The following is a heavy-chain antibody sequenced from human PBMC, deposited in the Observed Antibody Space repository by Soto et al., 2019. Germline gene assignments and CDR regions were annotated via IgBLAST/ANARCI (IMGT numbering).Heavy chain of an antibody. J-gene: IGHJ4*02. CDR1: GGTFSSYI. D-gene: IGHD5-12*01. Sequence: QVQLVQSGAEVKKPGSSVKVSCKASGGTFSSYIISWVRQAPGQGLEWMGRIIPIVDIANYAQKFQGRVTITADKSTSTAYMELSSLRSEDTAVYYYTSSGDSGYDYYFDYWGQGTLVTVSS. CDR2: IIPIVDIA. CDR3: TSSGDSGYDYYFDY. V-gene: IGHV1-69*02.